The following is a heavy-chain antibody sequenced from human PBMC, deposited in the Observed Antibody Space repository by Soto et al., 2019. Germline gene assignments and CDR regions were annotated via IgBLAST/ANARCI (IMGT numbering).Heavy chain of an antibody. CDR1: GGSISSYY. D-gene: IGHD1-1*01. Sequence: LSLTCSVSGGSISSYYWTWIRQTAGKGLEWIGRIYTSGTTNYNPSLESRVTMSVDTSKNQFSLRLSSVTAADTAVYYCARGRGSTGTTYYFDYWGQGTLVTVSS. CDR2: IYTSGTT. J-gene: IGHJ4*02. V-gene: IGHV4-4*07. CDR3: ARGRGSTGTTYYFDY.